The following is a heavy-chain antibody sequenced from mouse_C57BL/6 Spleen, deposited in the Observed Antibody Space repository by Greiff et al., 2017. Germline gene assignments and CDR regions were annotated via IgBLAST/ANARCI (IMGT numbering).Heavy chain of an antibody. D-gene: IGHD2-1*01. Sequence: QVQLKESGAELVRPGTSVKVSCKASGYAFTNYLIEWVKQRPGQGLEWIGVINTGSGGINYDEKFKGQATLTADNSSSTAYMQLSSVTSEDSAVYFCARGGLGNYKDWYFDVWGTGTTVTVSS. V-gene: IGHV1-54*01. CDR2: INTGSGGI. CDR3: ARGGLGNYKDWYFDV. J-gene: IGHJ1*03. CDR1: GYAFTNYL.